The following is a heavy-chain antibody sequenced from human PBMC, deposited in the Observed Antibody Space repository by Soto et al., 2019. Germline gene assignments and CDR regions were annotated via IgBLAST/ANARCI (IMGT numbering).Heavy chain of an antibody. Sequence: QVQLVQSGAEVKKPGSSVKVSCKASGGTFSSYTISWVRQAPGQGLEWMGRIIPILGIANYAQKFQGRVTITADKSXXTXYXXLSSLRSEDTAVYYCARGALKAVAGTNYYYYGMDVWGQGTTVTVSS. CDR2: IIPILGIA. V-gene: IGHV1-69*02. J-gene: IGHJ6*02. D-gene: IGHD6-19*01. CDR3: ARGALKAVAGTNYYYYGMDV. CDR1: GGTFSSYT.